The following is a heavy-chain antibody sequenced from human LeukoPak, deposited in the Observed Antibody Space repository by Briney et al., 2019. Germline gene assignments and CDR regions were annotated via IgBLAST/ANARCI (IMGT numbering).Heavy chain of an antibody. CDR2: VTQDGSDQ. J-gene: IGHJ4*02. D-gene: IGHD6-19*01. CDR3: AGGSGWLIDY. CDR1: GFTFSNFW. Sequence: PGGSLRLSCAASGFTFSNFWMNWVRQAPGKGLEWVDIVTQDGSDQLYGDSVKGRFTISRDNAKNSLYLQMNSLRVEDTAVYYCAGGSGWLIDYWGQGTLVTVSS. V-gene: IGHV3-7*01.